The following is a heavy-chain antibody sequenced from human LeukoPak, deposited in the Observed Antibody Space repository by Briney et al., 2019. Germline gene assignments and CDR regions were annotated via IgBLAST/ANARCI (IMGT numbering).Heavy chain of an antibody. CDR1: GFTVTNNY. D-gene: IGHD3-22*01. Sequence: GGSLRLSCTASGFTVTNNYLSWVRQAPGKGLEWVSVIYSGGNTYYADSVKGRFTISRHSSKNTVYLQMTSLRAEDTAMYYCAKAPRPPNYDSNGFYIHDAFDIWGQGTMVTVSS. CDR3: AKAPRPPNYDSNGFYIHDAFDI. V-gene: IGHV3-53*04. J-gene: IGHJ3*02. CDR2: IYSGGNT.